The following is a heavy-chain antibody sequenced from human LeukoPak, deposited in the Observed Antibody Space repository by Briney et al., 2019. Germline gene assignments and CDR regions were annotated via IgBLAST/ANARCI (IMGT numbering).Heavy chain of an antibody. CDR1: GYTFTGYY. V-gene: IGHV1-2*02. D-gene: IGHD2-21*01. CDR2: INPNSGGT. J-gene: IGHJ4*02. CDR3: ARQMGPYSPFDY. Sequence: ASVKVSFTASGYTFTGYYMHWVRQAPGQGLEWMGWINPNSGGTNYAQKFQGRVTMTRDTSISTAYMELSRLRSDDTAVYYCARQMGPYSPFDYWGQGTLVTVSS.